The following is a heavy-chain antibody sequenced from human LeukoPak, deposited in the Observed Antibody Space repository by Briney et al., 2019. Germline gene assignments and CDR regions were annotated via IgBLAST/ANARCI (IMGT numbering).Heavy chain of an antibody. D-gene: IGHD3-22*01. CDR1: GGSISSGDYY. Sequence: SETLSLTCTVSGGSISSGDYYWSWIRQHPGKGLEWIGYIYYSGSTYYNPSLKSRVTISVDTSKNQFSLKLSSVTAADAAVFYCAREWDDSSGYLSVDYWGQGTLVTVSS. V-gene: IGHV4-31*03. CDR3: AREWDDSSGYLSVDY. CDR2: IYYSGST. J-gene: IGHJ4*02.